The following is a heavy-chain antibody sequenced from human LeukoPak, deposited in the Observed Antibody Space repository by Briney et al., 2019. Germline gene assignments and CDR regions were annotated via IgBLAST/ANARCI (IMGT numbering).Heavy chain of an antibody. Sequence: GGSLRLSCAASGFTFSSYAMHWVRQTPGKGLEWVAVISYDGSNKYYTDSVRGRFTISRDNSKNTLYLQMNSLRAEDTAVYYRARDSGDQPLFGVVMLSYWGQGTLVTVSS. D-gene: IGHD3-3*01. CDR1: GFTFSSYA. V-gene: IGHV3-30-3*01. CDR3: ARDSGDQPLFGVVMLSY. CDR2: ISYDGSNK. J-gene: IGHJ4*02.